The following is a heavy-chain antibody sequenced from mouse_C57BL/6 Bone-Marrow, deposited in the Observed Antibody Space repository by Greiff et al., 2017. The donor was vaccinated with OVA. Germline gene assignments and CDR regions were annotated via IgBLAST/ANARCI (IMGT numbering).Heavy chain of an antibody. CDR3: ARFPITTVVATDWYFDV. J-gene: IGHJ1*03. CDR2: INPNNGGT. V-gene: IGHV1-18*01. D-gene: IGHD1-1*01. CDR1: GYTFTDYN. Sequence: VQLKQSGPELVKPGASVKIPCKASGYTFTDYNMDWVKQSHGKSLEWIGDINPNNGGTIYNQKFKGKATLTVDKSSSTAYMELRSLTSEDTAVYYCARFPITTVVATDWYFDVWGTGTTVTVSS.